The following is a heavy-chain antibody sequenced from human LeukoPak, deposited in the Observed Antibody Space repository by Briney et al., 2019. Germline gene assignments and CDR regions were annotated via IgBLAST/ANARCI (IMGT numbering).Heavy chain of an antibody. D-gene: IGHD2-15*01. Sequence: SLKASCKASGGTFSSYAISWVRQAPGQGLEWMGGIIPIFGTANCAQKFQGRVTITADESTSTAYMELSSLRSEDTAVYYCATGPRDIVVVVAAHLVWGQGTLVTVSS. CDR2: IIPIFGTA. J-gene: IGHJ4*02. V-gene: IGHV1-69*01. CDR1: GGTFSSYA. CDR3: ATGPRDIVVVVAAHLV.